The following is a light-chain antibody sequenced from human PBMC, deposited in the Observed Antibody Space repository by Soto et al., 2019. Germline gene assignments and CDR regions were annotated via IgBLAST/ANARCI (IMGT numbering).Light chain of an antibody. CDR2: KVS. Sequence: DVVLTQSPLSLPVTLGQPASISCRSSQSLVYSNGNTYLNWFHQRPGQSPRSLIYKVSNRDSGVPDRFSGSGSGTDFTLTISRVEAEDVGVYYCMQGTHWITFGQGTRLEIK. J-gene: IGKJ5*01. CDR1: QSLVYSNGNTY. V-gene: IGKV2-30*01. CDR3: MQGTHWIT.